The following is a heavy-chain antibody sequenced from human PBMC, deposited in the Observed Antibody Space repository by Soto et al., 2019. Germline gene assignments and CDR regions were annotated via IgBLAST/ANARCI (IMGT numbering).Heavy chain of an antibody. CDR2: TSIGCNT. J-gene: IGHJ5*02. CDR3: AKDLRPGLVVPTKSGFDP. Sequence: PGGSLRLSCEASGFPFNTYAMTWFRQLPGMGLEWVSTTSIGCNTDFAESVRGRFSVSRDNSKNTLYLQMTNLRAEDAAIYFCAKDLRPGLVVPTKSGFDPWGQGTRVTVSS. D-gene: IGHD3-10*01. CDR1: GFPFNTYA. V-gene: IGHV3-23*01.